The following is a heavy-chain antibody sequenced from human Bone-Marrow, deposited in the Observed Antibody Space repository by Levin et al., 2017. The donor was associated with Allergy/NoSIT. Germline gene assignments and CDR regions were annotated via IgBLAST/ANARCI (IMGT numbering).Heavy chain of an antibody. CDR3: AKVGRSWDYFDY. J-gene: IGHJ4*02. CDR2: TYYRSKWYN. V-gene: IGHV6-1*01. D-gene: IGHD6-13*01. Sequence: SSETLSLTCAISGDSVSSNSAAWNWIRQSPSRGLEWLGRTYYRSKWYNDYAVSVKSRITINPDTSKNQFSLQLNSVTPEDTAVYYCAKVGRSWDYFDYWGQGTLVTVSS. CDR1: GDSVSSNSAA.